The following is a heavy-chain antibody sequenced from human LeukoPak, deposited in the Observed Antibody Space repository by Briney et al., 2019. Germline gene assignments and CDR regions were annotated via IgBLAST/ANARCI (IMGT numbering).Heavy chain of an antibody. D-gene: IGHD2-2*01. CDR1: GYTFTSYD. CDR2: MNPNSGNT. J-gene: IGHJ5*02. Sequence: ASVKVSCKASGYTFTSYDINWVRQATGQGLEWMGWMNPNSGNTGYAQKFQGRVTITRNTSISTAYMELSSLRSEDTAVYYCARNPGYCSSTSCYSLDPWGQGTLVTVSS. V-gene: IGHV1-8*03. CDR3: ARNPGYCSSTSCYSLDP.